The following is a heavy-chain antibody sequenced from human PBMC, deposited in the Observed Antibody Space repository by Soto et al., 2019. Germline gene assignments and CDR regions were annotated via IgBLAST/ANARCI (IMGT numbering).Heavy chain of an antibody. CDR1: GGTFSSSA. CDR2: IIPLFRTP. CDR3: ARDNDRLQLGGNYYYILDV. Sequence: QVQLVQSGAEMKEPGSSVKVCCKTSGGTFSSSANSWLRQAPGQGLEWMGGIIPLFRTPDYAQKFQGRVTIAADESTSTAYMELSSLRSEDTAVYYCARDNDRLQLGGNYYYILDVWGQGTTITVSS. V-gene: IGHV1-69*12. D-gene: IGHD4-4*01. J-gene: IGHJ6*02.